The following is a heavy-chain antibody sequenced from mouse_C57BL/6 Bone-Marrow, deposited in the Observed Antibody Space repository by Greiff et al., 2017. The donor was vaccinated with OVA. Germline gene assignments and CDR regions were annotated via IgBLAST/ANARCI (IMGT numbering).Heavy chain of an antibody. Sequence: VQLQQSVAELVRPGASVKLSCKASGFNIKNTYMHWVKQRPEQGLEWIGRIDPANGNTKYAQKFQGKATITADKSSNTAYLPLSSLTSEDTAIYYCARIYDCNLEGFACRGHGTLVTVSA. CDR1: GFNIKNTY. D-gene: IGHD2-1*01. J-gene: IGHJ3*01. CDR2: IDPANGNT. V-gene: IGHV14-3*01. CDR3: ARIYDCNLEGFAC.